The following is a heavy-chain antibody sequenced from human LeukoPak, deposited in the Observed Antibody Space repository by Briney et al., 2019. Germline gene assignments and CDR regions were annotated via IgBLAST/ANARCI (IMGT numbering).Heavy chain of an antibody. CDR1: GFTFSDYY. CDR3: TTPGSFSNFDY. D-gene: IGHD1-26*01. Sequence: GGSLRLSCAASGFTFSDYYMSWIRQAPGKGLEWVSGISWNSGSIGYADSVKGRFTISRDNAKNSLYLQMNSLRAEDTAVYYCTTPGSFSNFDYWGQGTLVTVSS. CDR2: ISWNSGSI. J-gene: IGHJ4*02. V-gene: IGHV3-9*01.